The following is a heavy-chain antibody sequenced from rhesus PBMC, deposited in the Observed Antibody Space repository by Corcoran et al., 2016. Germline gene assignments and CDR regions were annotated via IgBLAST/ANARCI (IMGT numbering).Heavy chain of an antibody. D-gene: IGHD4-29*01. Sequence: QLQLQESGPGLVKPSETLSVTCAVSGGSISSSYWSWIRQAPGKGMEGIGYIYGSGSSNNYNPPLKSRVILSVDTSKNQLSLKLSAVTAADTAVYYCASGGVAAPFDYWGQGVLVTVSS. CDR1: GGSISSSY. J-gene: IGHJ4*01. CDR2: IYGSGSSN. CDR3: ASGGVAAPFDY. V-gene: IGHV4-169*02.